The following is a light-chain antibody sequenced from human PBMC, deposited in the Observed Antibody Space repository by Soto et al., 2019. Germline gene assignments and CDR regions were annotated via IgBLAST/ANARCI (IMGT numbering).Light chain of an antibody. CDR1: SGHSSYA. J-gene: IGLJ2*01. CDR2: LNSDGSH. CDR3: QTWGTGSVV. Sequence: QSVLTQSPSASASLGASVKLTCTLSSGHSSYAIAWHLQQPEKGPRYLMKLNSDGSHSKGDGIPDRFSGSSSGAERYLTISSLQSEDEADYYCQTWGTGSVVFGGGTKLTVL. V-gene: IGLV4-69*01.